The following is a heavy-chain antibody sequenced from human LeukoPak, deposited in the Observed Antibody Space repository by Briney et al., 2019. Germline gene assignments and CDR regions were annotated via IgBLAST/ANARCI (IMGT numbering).Heavy chain of an antibody. CDR3: ARDEMRCSSTSCYTGYYYGMDV. D-gene: IGHD2-2*02. V-gene: IGHV1-69*04. CDR2: IIPIFGIA. Sequence: SVKVSCKASGGTFSSYAISWVRQAPGQGLEWMGRIIPIFGIANYAQKFQGRVTITADKSTSIAYMELSSLRSEDTAVYYCARDEMRCSSTSCYTGYYYGMDVWGQGTTVTVSS. J-gene: IGHJ6*02. CDR1: GGTFSSYA.